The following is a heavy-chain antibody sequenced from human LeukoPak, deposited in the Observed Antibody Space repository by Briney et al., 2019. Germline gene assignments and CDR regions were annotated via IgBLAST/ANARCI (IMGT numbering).Heavy chain of an antibody. V-gene: IGHV1-69*04. D-gene: IGHD1-26*01. J-gene: IGHJ6*02. CDR3: ARVRVVGATPTFDYYYGMDV. CDR1: GGTFSSYA. Sequence: HVASVKVSCKASGGTFSSYAISWVRQAPGQGLEWMGRIIPILGIANYAQKFQGRVTITADKSTSTAYMELSSLRSEDTAVYYCARVRVVGATPTFDYYYGMDVWGQGTTVTVSS. CDR2: IIPILGIA.